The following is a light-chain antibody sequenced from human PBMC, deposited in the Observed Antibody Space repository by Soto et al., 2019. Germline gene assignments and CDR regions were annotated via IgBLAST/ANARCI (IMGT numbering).Light chain of an antibody. CDR2: AAS. CDR3: QQYDSSPFT. J-gene: IGKJ2*01. V-gene: IGKV3-20*01. Sequence: EVVLTQSPGTLSLSPGERATLSCRASQSVSSTYFAWYQQKPGQAPRLLMYAASGRETGIPDTFSGRGSGTDFTLTISRLEPEDFAVYYCQQYDSSPFTFGQGTKLEIK. CDR1: QSVSSTY.